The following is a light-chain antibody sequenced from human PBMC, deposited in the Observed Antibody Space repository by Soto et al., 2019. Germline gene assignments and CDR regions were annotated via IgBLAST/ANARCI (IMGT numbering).Light chain of an antibody. CDR2: EVT. J-gene: IGLJ3*02. Sequence: QSALTQPRSVSGSPGQSVTISCTGTSSDVGGYNYVSWYQQHPGKAPKLMIYEVTKRPSGVPDRFSGSKSGNTASLTVSGLQTEDEADYYCGSHAGNSNLVFGGGTQLTVL. V-gene: IGLV2-11*01. CDR3: GSHAGNSNLV. CDR1: SSDVGGYNY.